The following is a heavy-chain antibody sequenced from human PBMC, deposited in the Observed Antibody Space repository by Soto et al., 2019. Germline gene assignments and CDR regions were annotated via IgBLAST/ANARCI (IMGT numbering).Heavy chain of an antibody. V-gene: IGHV5-51*01. CDR1: GYNFAGYW. Sequence: GESLKISCKGSGYNFAGYWIAWVRQMPGKGLELIGIIYPSDSDTRYRPSFQGQVTISADKSISSAYLQWSSLRASDTAMYYCARGGVSTRTFDYWGQGTTVTVYS. CDR2: IYPSDSDT. D-gene: IGHD3-3*01. J-gene: IGHJ4*02. CDR3: ARGGVSTRTFDY.